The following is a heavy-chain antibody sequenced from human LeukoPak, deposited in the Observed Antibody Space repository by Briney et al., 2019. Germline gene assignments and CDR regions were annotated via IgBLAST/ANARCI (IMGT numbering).Heavy chain of an antibody. Sequence: GGSLRLPCAASGFTFSSYSMDWVRQAPGKGLEWVSYITSDSSTIYYADSVKGRFTISRDNAKNSLYLQMNSLRAEDTAVYYCARDPDISSSPEFPWGQGTLVTVSS. J-gene: IGHJ5*02. D-gene: IGHD6-6*01. CDR1: GFTFSSYS. CDR3: ARDPDISSSPEFP. CDR2: ITSDSSTI. V-gene: IGHV3-48*01.